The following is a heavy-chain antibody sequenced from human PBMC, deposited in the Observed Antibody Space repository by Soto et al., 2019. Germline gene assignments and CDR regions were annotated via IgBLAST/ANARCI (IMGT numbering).Heavy chain of an antibody. CDR1: GYTFTSYG. V-gene: IGHV1-18*01. CDR2: ISAYNGNT. D-gene: IGHD2-2*02. CDR3: AREDCSSTSCYMGSMVRGYVDY. J-gene: IGHJ4*02. Sequence: EASVKVSCKASGYTFTSYGISWVRQAPGQGLEWMGWISAYNGNTNYAQKLQGRVTMTTDTSTSTAYMELRSLRSDDTAVYYCAREDCSSTSCYMGSMVRGYVDYWGQGTLVTVSS.